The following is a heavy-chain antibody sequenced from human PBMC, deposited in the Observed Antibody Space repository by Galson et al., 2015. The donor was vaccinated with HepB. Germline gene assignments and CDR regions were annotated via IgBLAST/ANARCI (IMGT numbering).Heavy chain of an antibody. V-gene: IGHV1-69*13. J-gene: IGHJ4*02. CDR1: GGTFSSNV. CDR2: IMSIFGEA. CDR3: ARAGDIVNMVGLRFDC. D-gene: IGHD5-12*01. Sequence: SVKVSCKASGGTFSSNVISWVRQAPGQGLEWMGGIMSIFGEANSAQKFQGRVTITAQKFQGRVTITADESTSTAYMELSSLRSEDTAVYYCARAGDIVNMVGLRFDCWGQGTLVTVSS.